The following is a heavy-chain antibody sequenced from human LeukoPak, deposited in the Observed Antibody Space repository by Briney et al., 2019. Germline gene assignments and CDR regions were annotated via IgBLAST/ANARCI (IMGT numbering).Heavy chain of an antibody. CDR3: AREGEDTYGYDY. V-gene: IGHV4-59*01. CDR2: TYYSGST. J-gene: IGHJ4*02. Sequence: SETLSLTCTVSGGSINSYYWSWIRQPPGKGLEWIGYTYYSGSTNYNPSLKSRVTISLDTSKNQFSLKLSSVTAADTAVYYCAREGEDTYGYDYWGQGTLVTVSS. CDR1: GGSINSYY. D-gene: IGHD5-18*01.